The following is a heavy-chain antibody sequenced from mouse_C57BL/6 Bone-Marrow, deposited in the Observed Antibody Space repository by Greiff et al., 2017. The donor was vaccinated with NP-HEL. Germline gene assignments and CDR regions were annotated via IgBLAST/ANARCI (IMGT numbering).Heavy chain of an antibody. CDR3: ARTRYYAMDY. D-gene: IGHD3-1*01. V-gene: IGHV1-50*01. J-gene: IGHJ4*01. CDR2: IDPSDSYT. CDR1: GYTFTSYW. Sequence: VQLQQPGAEPVKPGASVKLSCKASGYTFTSYWMQWVKQRPGQGLEWIGEIDPSDSYTNYNQKFKGKATLTVDTSSSTAYMQLSSLTSEDSAVYYCARTRYYAMDYWGQGTSVTVSS.